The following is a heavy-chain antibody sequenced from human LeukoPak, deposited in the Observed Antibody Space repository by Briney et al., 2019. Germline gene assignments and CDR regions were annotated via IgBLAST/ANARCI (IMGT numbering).Heavy chain of an antibody. CDR1: GFTFSSYW. J-gene: IGHJ4*02. D-gene: IGHD4-17*01. Sequence: PGGSLRLSCAASGFTFSSYWMSWVRQAPGKGLEWVANIKQDGSEKYYVDSVKGRFTISRDNAKNSLYLQMNSLRAEDAAVYYCAPLDDYGDYWAPNFDYWGQGTLVTVSS. CDR3: APLDDYGDYWAPNFDY. V-gene: IGHV3-7*03. CDR2: IKQDGSEK.